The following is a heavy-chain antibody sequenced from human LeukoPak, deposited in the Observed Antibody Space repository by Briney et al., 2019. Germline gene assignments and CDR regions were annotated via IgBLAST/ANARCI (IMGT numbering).Heavy chain of an antibody. V-gene: IGHV1-24*01. Sequence: GASVKVSCKVSGYTLTELSMHWVRQAPGKGLEWMGGFDPEDGETIYAQKFQGRVTMTEDTSTDTAYMELSSLRSEDTAVYYCATDPLTWTMIERRPIWGQGTMVTVSS. D-gene: IGHD3-22*01. CDR3: ATDPLTWTMIERRPI. CDR2: FDPEDGET. CDR1: GYTLTELS. J-gene: IGHJ3*02.